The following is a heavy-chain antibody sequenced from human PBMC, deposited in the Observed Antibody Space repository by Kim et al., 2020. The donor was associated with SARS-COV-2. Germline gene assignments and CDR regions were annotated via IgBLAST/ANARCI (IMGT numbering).Heavy chain of an antibody. Sequence: GWSLRLSCAASGFTFSSYSMNWVRQAPGKGLEWVSSISSSSSYLYYADSVKGRFTISRDNAKNSLYLQMNSLRAEDTAVYYCAGEPYSSSWRRGYYYYGMDVWGQGTTVTVSS. CDR1: GFTFSSYS. CDR2: ISSSSSYL. CDR3: AGEPYSSSWRRGYYYYGMDV. V-gene: IGHV3-21*01. D-gene: IGHD6-13*01. J-gene: IGHJ6*02.